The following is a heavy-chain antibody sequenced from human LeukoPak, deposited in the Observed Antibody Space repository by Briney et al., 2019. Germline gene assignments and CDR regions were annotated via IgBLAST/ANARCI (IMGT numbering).Heavy chain of an antibody. CDR2: ISSSSSYI. D-gene: IGHD6-6*01. CDR1: GFTFSSYS. Sequence: PGGSLRLSCAASGFTFSSYSMNWVRQAPGKGLEWVSSISSSSSYIYYADSVKGRFTISRDNAKNSLYLQMNSLRAEDTAVYYCARVPQLVEEPYYFDYWGQGTLVTVSS. CDR3: ARVPQLVEEPYYFDY. J-gene: IGHJ4*02. V-gene: IGHV3-21*01.